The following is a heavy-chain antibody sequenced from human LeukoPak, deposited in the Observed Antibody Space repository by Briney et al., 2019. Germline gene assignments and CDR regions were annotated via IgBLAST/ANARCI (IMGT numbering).Heavy chain of an antibody. Sequence: GGPLRLSCAASGFTVSNNYMSWVRQTPGKGLVWVSRINTDESKINHADSVKGRFTISRDNAKNMLYLQMNSLRAEDAAVYYCARGGFDYWGQGTPVTVSS. J-gene: IGHJ4*02. CDR3: ARGGFDY. CDR1: GFTVSNNY. CDR2: INTDESKI. V-gene: IGHV3-74*01.